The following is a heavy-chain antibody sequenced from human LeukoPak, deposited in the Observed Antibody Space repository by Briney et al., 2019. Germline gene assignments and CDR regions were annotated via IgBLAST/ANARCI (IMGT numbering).Heavy chain of an antibody. J-gene: IGHJ6*04. V-gene: IGHV3-48*03. Sequence: GGSLRLSCAASRLTFSSYEMNWVRQAPGKGLEWVSYISSSGSTIYYADSVKGRFTISRDNAKNSLYLQMNSLRAEDTAVYYCARAYYYGSGSYYFPMDVWGKGTTVTVSS. CDR3: ARAYYYGSGSYYFPMDV. CDR1: RLTFSSYE. CDR2: ISSSGSTI. D-gene: IGHD3-10*01.